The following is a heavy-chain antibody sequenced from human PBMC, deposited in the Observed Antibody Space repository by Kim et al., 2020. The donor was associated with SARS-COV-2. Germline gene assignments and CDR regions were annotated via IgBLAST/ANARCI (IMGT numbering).Heavy chain of an antibody. CDR1: GFSFSDHY. CDR2: IRNKDNGYTT. D-gene: IGHD3-9*01. Sequence: GGSLRPSCAASGFSFSDHYMDWVRQGPGKGLEWIGRIRNKDNGYTTQYIASVRGRFSISRDDSKNSVDLQMNSLEIEDTAVYYCARGGGSDWSTTAIDYWGQGTLVTVSP. CDR3: ARGGGSDWSTTAIDY. V-gene: IGHV3-72*01. J-gene: IGHJ4*02.